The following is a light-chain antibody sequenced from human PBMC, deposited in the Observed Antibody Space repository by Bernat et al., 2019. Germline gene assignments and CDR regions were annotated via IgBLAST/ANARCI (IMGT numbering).Light chain of an antibody. J-gene: IGKJ4*01. Sequence: EIVLTQSPATLSLSPGERATLSCRASQSVSRYLAWYQQKPGQAPRLLIYDASNRATGIPARFSGSVSGTDFTLTISSLGPEDFAVYYCQLRSNWPPLTFGGGTKVAIK. CDR3: QLRSNWPPLT. CDR1: QSVSRY. V-gene: IGKV3-11*01. CDR2: DAS.